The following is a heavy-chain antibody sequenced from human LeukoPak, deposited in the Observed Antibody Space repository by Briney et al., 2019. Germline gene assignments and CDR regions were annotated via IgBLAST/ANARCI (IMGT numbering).Heavy chain of an antibody. D-gene: IGHD3-10*01. V-gene: IGHV1-2*02. CDR3: AREYYYGSGNYYNRIDY. J-gene: IGHJ4*02. CDR2: IDPNSGGT. Sequence: ASVKVSCKASGYTFTGYYMHWVRQAPGQGLEWMGWIDPNSGGTNYAQKFQGRVTMTRDTSISTAYMVLNRLRSDVTAVYYCAREYYYGSGNYYNRIDYWGQGTLVTVSS. CDR1: GYTFTGYY.